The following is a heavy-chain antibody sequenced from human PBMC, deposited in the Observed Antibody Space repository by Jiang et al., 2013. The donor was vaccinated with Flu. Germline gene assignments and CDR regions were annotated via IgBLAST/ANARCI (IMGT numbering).Heavy chain of an antibody. Sequence: PGLVKPSGTLSLTCAVSGGPITSTNWWSWVRQPPGKGLEWIGEIYHSGTTNYNPSLKSRVIISVDKSKDQFSLKLTSVTAADTAVYYCARSAAGSSPPYYFDYWGRGTLVTVSS. J-gene: IGHJ4*02. D-gene: IGHD6-13*01. CDR3: ARSAAGSSPPYYFDY. CDR1: GGPITSTNW. V-gene: IGHV4-4*02. CDR2: IYHSGTT.